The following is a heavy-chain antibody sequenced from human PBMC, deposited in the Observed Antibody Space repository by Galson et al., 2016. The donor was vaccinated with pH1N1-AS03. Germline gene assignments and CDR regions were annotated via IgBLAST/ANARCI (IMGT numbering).Heavy chain of an antibody. J-gene: IGHJ5*02. V-gene: IGHV2-5*01. Sequence: PALVKPTQTLTLTCTFSGFSLSTSGVGVGWIRQAPGKALEWLAIIYWNDDLRYSPSLRNRLTITKETSKSQMVLTMTNMDHVDTATYFCARAYFGDFADWFDPWGQGTLVTVSS. CDR1: GFSLSTSGVG. CDR3: ARAYFGDFADWFDP. CDR2: IYWNDDL. D-gene: IGHD4-17*01.